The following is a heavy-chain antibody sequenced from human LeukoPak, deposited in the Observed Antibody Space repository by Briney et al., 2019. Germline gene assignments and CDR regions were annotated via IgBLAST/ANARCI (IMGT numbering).Heavy chain of an antibody. V-gene: IGHV4-59*01. D-gene: IGHD4-17*01. CDR1: GGSISSYY. J-gene: IGHJ4*02. CDR2: VFYSGRT. CDR3: ARTRGVPYGDYLNDY. Sequence: PSETLSLTCTVSGGSISSYYWSWIRQPPGKGLEWIGYVFYSGRTDHNPSLKSRLTISVDTSKNQFSLKLSSVTVADTAVYYCARTRGVPYGDYLNDYWGQGTLVTVSS.